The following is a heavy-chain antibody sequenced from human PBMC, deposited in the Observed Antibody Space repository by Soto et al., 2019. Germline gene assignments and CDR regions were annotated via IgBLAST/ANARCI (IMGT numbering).Heavy chain of an antibody. CDR1: LFIVSDNY. D-gene: IGHD4-17*01. CDR2: IYSGGGT. J-gene: IGHJ4*02. V-gene: IGHV3-66*01. CDR3: ATRMTTAPY. Sequence: EVRLVQSGGGLVQPGGSLRLSCAASLFIVSDNYMSWVRQAPGKGLEWVSLIYSGGGTDYAESVKGRLTISRDNSKNTLYLKMNRLKAGDTGLCYFATRMTTAPYWGQGTVVTVSS.